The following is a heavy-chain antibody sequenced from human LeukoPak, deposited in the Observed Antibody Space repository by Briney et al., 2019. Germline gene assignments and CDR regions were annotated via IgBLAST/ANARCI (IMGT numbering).Heavy chain of an antibody. J-gene: IGHJ4*02. V-gene: IGHV4-59*01. CDR1: GGSISSYY. D-gene: IGHD3-22*01. Sequence: SETLSLTCTVSGGSISSYYWSWIRQPPGKGLEWIGYIYYSGSTNYSPSLKSRVTISVDTSKNQFSLKLSSVTAADTAVYYCAITTYYYDSSGLLFDYWGQGTLVTVSS. CDR2: IYYSGST. CDR3: AITTYYYDSSGLLFDY.